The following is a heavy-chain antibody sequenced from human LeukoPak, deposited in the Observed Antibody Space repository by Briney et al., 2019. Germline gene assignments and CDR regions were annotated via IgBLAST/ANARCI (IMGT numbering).Heavy chain of an antibody. D-gene: IGHD7-27*01. V-gene: IGHV4-59*01. CDR2: IYYSGST. CDR1: GGPISSYY. Sequence: PSETLSLTCTVSGGPISSYYWSWIRQPPGKGLEWIGYIYYSGSTNYNPSLKSRVTISVDTSKNQFSLKLSSVTAADTAVYYCARDAVTGEAYFDYWGQGTLVTVSS. CDR3: ARDAVTGEAYFDY. J-gene: IGHJ4*02.